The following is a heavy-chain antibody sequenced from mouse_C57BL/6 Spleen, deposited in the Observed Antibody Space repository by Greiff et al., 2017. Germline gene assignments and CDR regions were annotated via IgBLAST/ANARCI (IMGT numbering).Heavy chain of an antibody. J-gene: IGHJ2*01. D-gene: IGHD2-4*01. CDR3: ARNDDYEGGFDY. Sequence: QVQLQQPGAELVKPGASVKLSCKASGYTFTSYWMHWVKQRPGQGLEWIGMIHPNSGSTNYNEKFKSKATLTVDKSSSTAYMQLSSLTSEDSAVYYCARNDDYEGGFDYWGQGTTRTVSS. CDR2: IHPNSGST. CDR1: GYTFTSYW. V-gene: IGHV1-64*01.